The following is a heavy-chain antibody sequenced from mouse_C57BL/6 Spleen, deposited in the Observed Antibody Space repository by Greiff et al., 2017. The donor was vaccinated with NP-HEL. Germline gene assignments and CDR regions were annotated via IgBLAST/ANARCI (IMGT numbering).Heavy chain of an antibody. D-gene: IGHD3-2*02. Sequence: EVKLVESGGGLVKPGGSLKLSCAASGFTFSSYAMSWVRQTPEKRLEWVATISDGGSYTYYPDNVKGRFTISRDNAKNNLYLQMSHLKSEDTAMYYCARDLDSSALDYWGQGTTLTVSS. CDR2: ISDGGSYT. CDR1: GFTFSSYA. V-gene: IGHV5-4*01. J-gene: IGHJ2*01. CDR3: ARDLDSSALDY.